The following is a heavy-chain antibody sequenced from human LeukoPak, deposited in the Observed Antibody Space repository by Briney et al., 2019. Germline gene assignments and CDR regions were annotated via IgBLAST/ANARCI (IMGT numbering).Heavy chain of an antibody. CDR3: AKAGESGYYDY. CDR1: GFTFSSYS. J-gene: IGHJ4*02. D-gene: IGHD3-16*01. Sequence: GGSLRLSCAASGFTFSSYSMNWVRQAPGKGLEWVSSISSSSSYIYYADSVKGRFSISRDYSKNTLCLQMNSLRAEDTAVYYCAKAGESGYYDYWGQGTLVTVSS. CDR2: ISSSSSYI. V-gene: IGHV3-21*04.